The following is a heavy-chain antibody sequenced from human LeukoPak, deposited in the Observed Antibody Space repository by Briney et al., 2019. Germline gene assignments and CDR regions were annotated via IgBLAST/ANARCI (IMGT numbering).Heavy chain of an antibody. J-gene: IGHJ4*02. CDR2: IYYSGST. CDR1: GGSISSHY. V-gene: IGHV4-59*11. Sequence: SETLSLTCTVSGGSISSHYWSWIRQPPGKGLEWIGYIYYSGSTNYNPSLKSRVTISVATSKNQFSLKLSSVTAADTAVYYCARVGGYSSGWDFDYWGQGTLVTVSS. D-gene: IGHD6-19*01. CDR3: ARVGGYSSGWDFDY.